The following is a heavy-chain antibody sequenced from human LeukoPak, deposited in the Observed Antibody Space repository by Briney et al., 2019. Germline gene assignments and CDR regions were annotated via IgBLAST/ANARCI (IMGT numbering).Heavy chain of an antibody. CDR2: INHSGST. CDR3: ARGGYDFWSGYQNWFDH. J-gene: IGHJ5*02. CDR1: GGSFSGYY. V-gene: IGHV4-34*01. Sequence: SETLSLTCAVYGGSFSGYYWSWIRQPPGKGLEWIGEINHSGSTNYNPSLKSRVTISVDTSKNQFSLKLSSVTAADTAVYYCARGGYDFWSGYQNWFDHWGQGTLVTVSS. D-gene: IGHD3-3*01.